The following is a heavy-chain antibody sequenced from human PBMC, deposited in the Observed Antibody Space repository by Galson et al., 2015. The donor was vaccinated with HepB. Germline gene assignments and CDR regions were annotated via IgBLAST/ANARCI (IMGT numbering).Heavy chain of an antibody. D-gene: IGHD3-10*01. CDR2: IWYDGSNK. CDR3: ARRITMVRGVMARFDP. V-gene: IGHV3-33*01. Sequence: SLRLSCAASGFTFSSYGMHWVRQAPGKGLEWVAFIWYDGSNKYYADSVKGRFTISRDNSKNTLYLQMNSLRAEDTAVYYCARRITMVRGVMARFDPWGQGMLVIVSS. J-gene: IGHJ5*02. CDR1: GFTFSSYG.